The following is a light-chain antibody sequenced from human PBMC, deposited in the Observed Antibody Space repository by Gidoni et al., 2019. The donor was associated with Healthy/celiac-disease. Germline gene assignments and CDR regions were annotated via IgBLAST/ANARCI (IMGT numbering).Light chain of an antibody. CDR2: LGS. Sequence: DIVMTQSPLSLPDTPGEPASISCRSSQSLLHSNGYNYLDWYLQKPGQSPQLLIYLGSNRASGVPDRFSGSGSGTDFTLKISRVEAEDVGVYYCMQALQTPRLTFGGGTKVEIK. J-gene: IGKJ4*01. CDR1: QSLLHSNGYNY. V-gene: IGKV2-28*01. CDR3: MQALQTPRLT.